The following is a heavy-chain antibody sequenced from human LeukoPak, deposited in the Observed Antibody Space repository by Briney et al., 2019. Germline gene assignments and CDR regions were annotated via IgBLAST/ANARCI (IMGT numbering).Heavy chain of an antibody. CDR1: CLPDRCYG. J-gene: IGHJ3*01. D-gene: IGHD6-13*01. V-gene: IGHV3-23*01. CDR3: AKARIAAAGTGAFDV. Sequence: PGDPLRLSCAPSCLPDRCYGMLGLGLPPGRGVEGVSAFSATDGSAQYAESVKGRFTISRDNSKNSLYLQMDSLRDEDTAVYYCAKARIAAAGTGAFDVWGQGTMVTVSS. CDR2: FSATDGSA.